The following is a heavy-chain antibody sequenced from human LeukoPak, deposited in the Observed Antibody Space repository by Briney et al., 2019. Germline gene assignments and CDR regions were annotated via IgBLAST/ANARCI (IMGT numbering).Heavy chain of an antibody. CDR2: ISAYNGNT. V-gene: IGHV1-18*01. CDR1: GYTFTSYG. J-gene: IGHJ4*02. D-gene: IGHD3-10*01. Sequence: ASVTVSCTASGYTFTSYGISWVRQAPGQGLEWMGWISAYNGNTNYAQKLQGRVTMTTDTSTSTAYMELRSLRSDDTAVYYCARDRNMVRGVIMAYWGQGTLVTVSS. CDR3: ARDRNMVRGVIMAY.